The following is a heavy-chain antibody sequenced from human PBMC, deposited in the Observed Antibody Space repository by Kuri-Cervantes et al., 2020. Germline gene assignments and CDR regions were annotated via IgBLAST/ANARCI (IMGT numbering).Heavy chain of an antibody. CDR1: GFTVSSNY. CDR2: LYSGGKT. CDR3: AKDSGYCSGGSCPGHY. J-gene: IGHJ4*02. Sequence: LSLTCAASGFTVSSNYMNWVRQAPGKGLEWVSVLYSGGKTYYADSVKGRFTISRDNSKNTLYLQMNSLRAEDTAVYYCAKDSGYCSGGSCPGHYWGQGTLVTVSS. V-gene: IGHV3-53*01. D-gene: IGHD2-15*01.